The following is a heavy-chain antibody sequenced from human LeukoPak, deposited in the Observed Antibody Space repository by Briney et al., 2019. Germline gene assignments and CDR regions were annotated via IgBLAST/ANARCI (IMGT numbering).Heavy chain of an antibody. D-gene: IGHD3-3*02. V-gene: IGHV4-4*07. CDR1: GGPFSGYD. CDR2: IYTSGST. J-gene: IGHJ4*02. CDR3: ARDLIFGVGN. Sequence: SETLSLTCAVYGGPFSGYDWTWIRQPAGKGLEWIGRIYTSGSTNYNPSLKSRVTISVDTSKNQFSLKLSSVTAADTAVYYCARDLIFGVGNWGQGTLVTVSS.